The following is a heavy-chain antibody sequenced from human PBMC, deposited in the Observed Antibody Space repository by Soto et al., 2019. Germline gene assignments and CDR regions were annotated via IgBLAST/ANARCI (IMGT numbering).Heavy chain of an antibody. V-gene: IGHV1-18*01. Sequence: ASVKVSCKASGYTFTSYGISWVRQAPGQGLEWMGWISAYNGNTNYAQKLQGRVTMTTDTSTSTAYMELRSLRSDDTAVYYCARSAYYDSSGYWFDPWGQGTLVTVSS. D-gene: IGHD3-22*01. CDR1: GYTFTSYG. CDR3: ARSAYYDSSGYWFDP. CDR2: ISAYNGNT. J-gene: IGHJ5*02.